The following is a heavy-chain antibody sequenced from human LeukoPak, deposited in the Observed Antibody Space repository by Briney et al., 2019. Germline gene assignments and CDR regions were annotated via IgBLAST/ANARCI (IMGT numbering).Heavy chain of an antibody. CDR2: ISSSSSYI. J-gene: IGHJ4*02. CDR3: ARDLYSSSWYSVLPDY. D-gene: IGHD6-13*01. V-gene: IGHV3-21*04. Sequence: GGSLRLSCAASGFRFSSYDMNWVRQAPGKGLEWVSSISSSSSYIYYADSVKGRFAISRDNAKNSLYLQMNSLRAEDTAVYYCARDLYSSSWYSVLPDYWGQGTLVTVSS. CDR1: GFRFSSYD.